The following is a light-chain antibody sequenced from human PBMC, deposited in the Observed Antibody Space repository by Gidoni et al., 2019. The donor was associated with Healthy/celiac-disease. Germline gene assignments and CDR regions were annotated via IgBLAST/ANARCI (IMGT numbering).Light chain of an antibody. J-gene: IGKJ4*01. CDR1: QSVDNS. CDR3: QQCSNWPLT. Sequence: EIVFSQSPATLSLSPGERATLSCMARQSVDNSLTWYQQKPGQAPRLLIHEASNRATGIPARFSGSGSGTDFTLTVSSLEAEDFAVYYCQQCSNWPLTFGGGTKVEIK. V-gene: IGKV3-11*01. CDR2: EAS.